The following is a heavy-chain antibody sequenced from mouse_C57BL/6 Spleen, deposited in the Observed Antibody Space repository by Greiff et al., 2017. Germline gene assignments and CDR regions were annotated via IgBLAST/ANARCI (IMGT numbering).Heavy chain of an antibody. Sequence: QVQLQQPGAELVMPGASVKLSCKASDYTFTSYWMHWVKQRPGQGLEWIGEIDPSDSYTNYNQKFKGKSTLTVDKSSSTAYMQLSSLTSEDSAVYYCARRLLPYAMDYWGQGTSVTVSS. CDR2: IDPSDSYT. CDR3: ARRLLPYAMDY. CDR1: DYTFTSYW. D-gene: IGHD2-3*01. V-gene: IGHV1-69*01. J-gene: IGHJ4*01.